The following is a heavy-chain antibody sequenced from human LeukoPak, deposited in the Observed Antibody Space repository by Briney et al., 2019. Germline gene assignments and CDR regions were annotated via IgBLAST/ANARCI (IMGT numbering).Heavy chain of an antibody. V-gene: IGHV1-2*02. CDR1: GYTFTGYY. J-gene: IGHJ4*02. Sequence: ASVKVSCKASGYTFTGYYMHWVRQAPGQGLEWMGWINPNSGGTNYAQKFQGRVTMTRDTSISTAYMELSRLRSDDTAVYYCARATSTAATDGRDSYWGQGTLDTVSS. CDR2: INPNSGGT. CDR3: ARATSTAATDGRDSY. D-gene: IGHD2-15*01.